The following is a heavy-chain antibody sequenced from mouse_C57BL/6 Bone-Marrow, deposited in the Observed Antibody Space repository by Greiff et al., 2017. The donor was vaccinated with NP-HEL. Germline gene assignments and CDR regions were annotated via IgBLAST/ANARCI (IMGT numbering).Heavy chain of an antibody. J-gene: IGHJ2*01. D-gene: IGHD2-2*01. CDR3: ARGESTMVTTHFDY. CDR1: GYTFTSYW. V-gene: IGHV1-50*01. CDR2: IDPSDSYT. Sequence: QVQLQQPGAELVKPGASVKLSCKASGYTFTSYWMQWVKQRPGQGLEWIGEIDPSDSYTNYNQKFKGKATLTVDTSSSTAYMQLSSLTSEDSAVYYCARGESTMVTTHFDYWGQGTTLTVSS.